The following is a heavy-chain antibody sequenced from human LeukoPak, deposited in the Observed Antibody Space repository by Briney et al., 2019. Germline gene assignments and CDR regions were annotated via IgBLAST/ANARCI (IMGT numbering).Heavy chain of an antibody. CDR2: IYCSGST. Sequence: PSETLSLTCTVSGDSLSSSSYYWVWIRQPPGKEPEWITTIYCSGSTYYNPSLKSRVTISVDTAKNQISLKLNSVTAADTAVYHCARHRKSSGWYAGYFDLWGRGTLVTV. J-gene: IGHJ2*01. CDR1: GDSLSSSSYY. CDR3: ARHRKSSGWYAGYFDL. D-gene: IGHD6-19*01. V-gene: IGHV4-39*01.